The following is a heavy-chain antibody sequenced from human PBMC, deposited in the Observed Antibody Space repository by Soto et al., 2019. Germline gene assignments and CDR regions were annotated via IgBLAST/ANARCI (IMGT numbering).Heavy chain of an antibody. J-gene: IGHJ5*02. Sequence: QVQLQESGPGLVKPSQTLSLTCTVSGGSISSGGYYWSWIRQHPGKGLEWIGYIYYSGSTYYNPSLKGRVNISGEPCKDQFSLKLSSVTVGGQAVYYCGRLNRAYGGLWFGPWGQGTLVTVSS. D-gene: IGHD4-17*01. CDR3: GRLNRAYGGLWFGP. CDR1: GGSISSGGYY. CDR2: IYYSGST. V-gene: IGHV4-31*03.